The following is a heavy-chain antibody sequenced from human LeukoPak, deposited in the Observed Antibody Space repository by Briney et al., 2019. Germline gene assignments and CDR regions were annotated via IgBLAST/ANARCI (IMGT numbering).Heavy chain of an antibody. V-gene: IGHV1-69*13. J-gene: IGHJ4*02. D-gene: IGHD5-18*01. CDR3: AGSTWRQRYEALGGFDY. CDR1: VDTFSSYA. CDR2: VIPIFGTA. Sequence: SARVSCEASVDTFSSYAISWVRHAPGQGLECMGRVIPIFGTANSAQKFQGRVTITADESTSTAYMELGSLRSEDTAGYYCAGSTWRQRYEALGGFDYWGKGNLVTVSS.